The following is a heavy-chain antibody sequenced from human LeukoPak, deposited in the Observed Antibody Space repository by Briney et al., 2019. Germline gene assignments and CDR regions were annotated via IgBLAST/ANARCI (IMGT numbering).Heavy chain of an antibody. Sequence: SETLSLTCTVSGGSISSYYWSWIRQPPGKGLEWIGDIYYSGSTNYNPSLMSRVTISVDTSKNQFSLKLSSVTAADTAVYYCARIFGEYERGYFDYWGQGTLVTVSS. D-gene: IGHD3-10*01. J-gene: IGHJ4*02. V-gene: IGHV4-59*01. CDR3: ARIFGEYERGYFDY. CDR2: IYYSGST. CDR1: GGSISSYY.